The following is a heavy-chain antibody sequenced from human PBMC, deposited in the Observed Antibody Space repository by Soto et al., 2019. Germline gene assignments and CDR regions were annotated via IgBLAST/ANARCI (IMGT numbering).Heavy chain of an antibody. V-gene: IGHV3-30*18. CDR1: GFTFSSYG. J-gene: IGHJ4*02. CDR2: ISSDGSNK. CDR3: AKDSYISGWYAWDY. Sequence: QVQLVESGGGVVQPGRSLRLSCAASGFTFSSYGMHWVRQAPGKGLEWVAVISSDGSNKYYADYVKGRFTISRDNSKNTLYLQMNSLRVEDTAVYYCAKDSYISGWYAWDYWGQGTLVTVSS. D-gene: IGHD6-19*01.